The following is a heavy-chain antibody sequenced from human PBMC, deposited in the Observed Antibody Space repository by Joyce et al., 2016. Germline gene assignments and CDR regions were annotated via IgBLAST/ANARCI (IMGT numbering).Heavy chain of an antibody. CDR3: AKDQAPYYGSGKNAFDI. V-gene: IGHV3-23*01. D-gene: IGHD3-10*01. CDR2: ISHSGGST. CDR1: GFTFTSYA. J-gene: IGHJ3*02. Sequence: EVQLLESGGGLVQPGGSLRLSCAASGFTFTSYAMSWVRQAQGEGLGLVSGISHSGGSTYYADSVKGRFTISRDNSKNTLYLQMNSLRAEDTAVYYCAKDQAPYYGSGKNAFDIWGQGTMVTVSS.